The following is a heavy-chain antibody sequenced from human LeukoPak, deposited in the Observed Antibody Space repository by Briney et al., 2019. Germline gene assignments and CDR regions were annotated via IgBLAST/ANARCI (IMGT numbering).Heavy chain of an antibody. CDR1: GGTFSSYA. J-gene: IGHJ5*02. CDR2: IIPIFGTA. V-gene: IGHV1-69*13. D-gene: IGHD5-24*01. Sequence: ASVKVSCKASGGTFSSYAISWVRQAPGQGLEWMGGIIPIFGTASYAQKFQGRVTITADESTSTAYMELSSLRSEDTAVYYCARGKLNGYNLKTWGQGTLVTVSS. CDR3: ARGKLNGYNLKT.